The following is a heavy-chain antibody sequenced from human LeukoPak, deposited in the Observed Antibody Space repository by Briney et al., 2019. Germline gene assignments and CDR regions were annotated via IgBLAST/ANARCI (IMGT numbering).Heavy chain of an antibody. Sequence: ASVKVSCKVSGYTLTELSLYWVRQAPGKGLEWMGGFDPEDGETIYAQKFQGRVTITADESTSTAYMELSSLRSEDTAVYYCARGVTRYDSSGYYVYWGQGTLVTVSS. D-gene: IGHD3-22*01. V-gene: IGHV1-24*01. CDR3: ARGVTRYDSSGYYVY. J-gene: IGHJ4*02. CDR1: GYTLTELS. CDR2: FDPEDGET.